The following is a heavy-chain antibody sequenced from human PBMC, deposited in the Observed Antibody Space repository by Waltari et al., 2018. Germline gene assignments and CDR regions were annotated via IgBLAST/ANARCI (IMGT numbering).Heavy chain of an antibody. CDR3: AGAPFSGWQAYYFDY. V-gene: IGHV4-38-2*01. CDR2: IYHSGST. J-gene: IGHJ4*02. Sequence: QVQLQESGPGLVKPSETLSLTCAVSGYSISSGYYWGWIRQPSGKGLEWIGSIYHSGSTYYNPSLKSRVTISVDTSKNQFSLKLSSVTAADTAVYYCAGAPFSGWQAYYFDYWGQGTLVTVSS. CDR1: GYSISSGYY. D-gene: IGHD6-19*01.